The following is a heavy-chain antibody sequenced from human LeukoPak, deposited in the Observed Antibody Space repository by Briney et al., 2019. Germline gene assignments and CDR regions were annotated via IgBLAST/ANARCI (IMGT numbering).Heavy chain of an antibody. CDR3: ARKQVEPDRYFDY. CDR2: INTDTGNP. V-gene: IGHV7-4-1*02. Sequence: ASVKVSCKASGYTFTTHDLTWVRQAPGQGLEWMGWINTDTGNPTYAQGFTGRFVFSLDTSVSTAFLQISSLEAEDTAIYYCARKQVEPDRYFDYWGQGSLVTVSS. CDR1: GYTFTTHD. D-gene: IGHD1-14*01. J-gene: IGHJ4*02.